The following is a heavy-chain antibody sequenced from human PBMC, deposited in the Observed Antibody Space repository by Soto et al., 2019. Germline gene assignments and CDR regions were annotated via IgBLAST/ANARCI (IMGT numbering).Heavy chain of an antibody. V-gene: IGHV3-64*01. CDR2: ISSNGDNT. J-gene: IGHJ4*02. CDR1: GFTFSSYA. CDR3: ARANPPGY. Sequence: GSLRLSCAASGFTFSSYAMHWVRQAPGKGLEYVSGISSNGDNTYYANSVKARFSISRDNSKNTLYLQMGSLRAEDMAVYYCARANPPGYWXQGXLVXVSS.